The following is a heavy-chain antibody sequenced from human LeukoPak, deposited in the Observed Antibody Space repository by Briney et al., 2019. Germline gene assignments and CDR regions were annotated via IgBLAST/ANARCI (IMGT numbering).Heavy chain of an antibody. CDR1: GFTFDDYG. CDR2: IGYNGYNT. CDR3: AREAYYYDSSGYYDAFDI. D-gene: IGHD3-22*01. Sequence: PGGSLRLSCAASGFTFDDYGMNWVRQAPGKGLEWVSGIGYNGYNTGYADSVKGRFTISRDNAKNSLYLQMNSLRAEDTALYYCAREAYYYDSSGYYDAFDIWGQGTMVTVSS. J-gene: IGHJ3*02. V-gene: IGHV3-20*04.